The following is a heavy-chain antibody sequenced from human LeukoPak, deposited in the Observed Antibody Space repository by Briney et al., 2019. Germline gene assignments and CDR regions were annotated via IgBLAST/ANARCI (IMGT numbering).Heavy chain of an antibody. J-gene: IGHJ4*02. V-gene: IGHV3-74*01. CDR3: ARGNDYWSGYIDY. D-gene: IGHD3-3*01. CDR1: GFAFSSHW. Sequence: GGSLRLSCAASGFAFSSHWMHWVRQAPGKGLVWVSHVKNDGSSTNYADSVRGRFPISRDNAKNTLYLQMNSLRAEDTAVYYCARGNDYWSGYIDYWGQGTLVTVSS. CDR2: VKNDGSST.